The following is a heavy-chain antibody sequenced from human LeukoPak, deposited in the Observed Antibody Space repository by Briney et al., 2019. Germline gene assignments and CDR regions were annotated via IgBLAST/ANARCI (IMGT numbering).Heavy chain of an antibody. Sequence: PSETLCLTCAVYGGSFSGYYWSWIRQPPGKGLEWIGEINHSGSTNYNPSLKSRVTIPVDTSKNQFSLKLSSVTAADTAVYYCARGGSDYYDSSGYYKTWGQGTLVTVSS. CDR1: GGSFSGYY. D-gene: IGHD3-22*01. CDR3: ARGGSDYYDSSGYYKT. J-gene: IGHJ4*02. V-gene: IGHV4-34*01. CDR2: INHSGST.